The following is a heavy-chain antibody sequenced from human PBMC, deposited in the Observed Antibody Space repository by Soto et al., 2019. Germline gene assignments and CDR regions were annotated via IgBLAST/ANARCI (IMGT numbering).Heavy chain of an antibody. CDR1: GYSISSGDYY. CDR3: ARVVYISSKRFLARWFDP. J-gene: IGHJ5*02. D-gene: IGHD3-3*01. Sequence: PSETLSLTCTFSGYSISSGDYYWSWIRQPPGKGLEWIGHIHSSGNTYYNPSLKSRVTISVDTSKNQFSLKLSSVTAADTAVYYCARVVYISSKRFLARWFDPWGQGTLVTVSS. CDR2: IHSSGNT. V-gene: IGHV4-30-4*01.